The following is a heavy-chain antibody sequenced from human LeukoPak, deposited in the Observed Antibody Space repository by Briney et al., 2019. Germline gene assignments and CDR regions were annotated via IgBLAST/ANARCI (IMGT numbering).Heavy chain of an antibody. CDR1: GFPFSSYW. V-gene: IGHV3-74*01. CDR3: ASDSPYYGMDV. CDR2: INSDGSAT. Sequence: GGSLRLSCAASGFPFSSYWMHWVRQVPGKGLLWVSRINSDGSATIYADSVRGRFTISRDNAKNTLYLQMSRLRVEDTAVYHCASDSPYYGMDVWGQGTTVTVSS. J-gene: IGHJ6*02.